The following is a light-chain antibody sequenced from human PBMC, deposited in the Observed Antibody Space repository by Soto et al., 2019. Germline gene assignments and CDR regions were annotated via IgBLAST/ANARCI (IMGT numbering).Light chain of an antibody. CDR2: EGS. CDR1: SSDVGSYNL. V-gene: IGLV2-23*01. J-gene: IGLJ2*01. Sequence: QSALTQPASVSGSPGQSITISCTGTSSDVGSYNLVSWYQQHPGKAPKLMIYEGSKRPSGVSNRFSGSKSGNTASLTISGLQAEDEADYYCCSYAGSSLPFGGGTKLNVL. CDR3: CSYAGSSLP.